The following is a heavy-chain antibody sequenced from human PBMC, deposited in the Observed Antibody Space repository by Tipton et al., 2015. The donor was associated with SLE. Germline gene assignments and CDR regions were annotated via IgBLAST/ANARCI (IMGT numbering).Heavy chain of an antibody. J-gene: IGHJ6*02. Sequence: TLSLTCTVSGGSISSSSYYWGWIRQPPGKGLEWIGEINHSGSTNYNPSLKSRVTISVDTSKNQFSLKLSSVTAADTAVYYCARDLYGMDVWGQGTTVTVSS. CDR1: GGSISSSSYY. CDR3: ARDLYGMDV. V-gene: IGHV4-39*07. CDR2: INHSGST.